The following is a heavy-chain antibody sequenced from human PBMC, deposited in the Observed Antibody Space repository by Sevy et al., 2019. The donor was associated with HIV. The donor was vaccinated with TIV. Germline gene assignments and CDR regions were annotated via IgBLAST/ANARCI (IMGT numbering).Heavy chain of an antibody. CDR1: GGSISSESYF. CDR3: ARHLRSYDFDY. V-gene: IGHV4-39*01. J-gene: IGHJ4*02. Sequence: AEILSLTCTVSGGSISSESYFWGWIRQPPGKGMEWIGSIYYSGRTYYNPSLKSRVTISVDTSKNQFSLKLSSVTAADTAVHYCARHLRSYDFDYWGQGTLVLVSS. CDR2: IYYSGRT. D-gene: IGHD1-26*01.